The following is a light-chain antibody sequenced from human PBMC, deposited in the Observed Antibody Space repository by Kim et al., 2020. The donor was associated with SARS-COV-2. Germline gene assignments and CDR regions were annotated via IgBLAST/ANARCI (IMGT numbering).Light chain of an antibody. J-gene: IGLJ1*01. V-gene: IGLV1-44*01. CDR2: TNN. CDR1: TSNIGSNP. CDR3: AAWDDSLNGYV. Sequence: QSVLTQPPSASGAPGQSVTMSCSGSTSNIGSNPVSWFYQVPGGAPKLLIHTNNQRPSGVPDRFSGSKSGTSASLAISGLQSEDEADYSCAAWDDSLNGYVFGTGTKVTVL.